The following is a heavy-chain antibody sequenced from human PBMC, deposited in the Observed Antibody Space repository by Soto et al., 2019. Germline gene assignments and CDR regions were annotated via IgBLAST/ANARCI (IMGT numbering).Heavy chain of an antibody. CDR2: IYYSGST. CDR3: ARSLDYYGSGSYYFGY. CDR1: GGSISSYY. J-gene: IGHJ4*02. Sequence: SQTLSLTCTVSGGSISSYYWSWIRQPPGKGLEWIGYIYYSGSTNYNPSLKSRVTISVDTSKNQFSLKLSSVTAADTAVYYCARSLDYYGSGSYYFGYWGQGTLVTVSS. D-gene: IGHD3-10*01. V-gene: IGHV4-59*01.